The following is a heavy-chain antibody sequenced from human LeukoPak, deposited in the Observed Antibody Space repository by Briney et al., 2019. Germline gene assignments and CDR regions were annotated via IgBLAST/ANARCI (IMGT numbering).Heavy chain of an antibody. V-gene: IGHV4-34*01. Sequence: PSETLSLTCAVYGGSFSGYYWSWIRQPPGKGLEWIGEIDHSGSTNYNPSLKSRVTISVDTSKNQFSLKLSSVTAADTAVYYCARGKLYYYDSSGYPRTYYFDYWGQGTLVTVFS. CDR2: IDHSGST. D-gene: IGHD3-22*01. J-gene: IGHJ4*02. CDR1: GGSFSGYY. CDR3: ARGKLYYYDSSGYPRTYYFDY.